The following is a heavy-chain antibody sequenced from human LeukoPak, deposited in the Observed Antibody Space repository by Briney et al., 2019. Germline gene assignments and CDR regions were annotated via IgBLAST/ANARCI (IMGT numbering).Heavy chain of an antibody. CDR3: ARTETYNWFDL. J-gene: IGHJ5*02. CDR1: GGSFSGYY. Sequence: SETLSLTCAVYGGSFSGYYWSWIRQPPGKGLEWIGEINHSGSTNYNPSLKSRVTISVDTSKNQFSLKLSSVTAADTAVYYCARTETYNWFDLWGQGTLVTVSS. V-gene: IGHV4-34*01. CDR2: INHSGST.